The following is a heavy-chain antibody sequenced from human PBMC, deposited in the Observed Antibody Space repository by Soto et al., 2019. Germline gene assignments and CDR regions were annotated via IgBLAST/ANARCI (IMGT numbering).Heavy chain of an antibody. CDR2: ISGSYGNT. Sequence: EVQLLESGGTLVQPGGSLRLSCAASGFTFSSYAMSWVRQAPGKGLEWVSSISGSYGNTYYADSVKGRFTISRDNSKNTLYLQMNTLRVEDTAIYYCAKIMASAGLGYWGQGTLVTVSS. J-gene: IGHJ4*02. D-gene: IGHD6-13*01. CDR3: AKIMASAGLGY. V-gene: IGHV3-23*01. CDR1: GFTFSSYA.